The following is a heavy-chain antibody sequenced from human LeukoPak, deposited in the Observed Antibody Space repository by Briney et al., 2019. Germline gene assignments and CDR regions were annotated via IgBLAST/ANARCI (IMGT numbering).Heavy chain of an antibody. Sequence: PSETLSLTCTVSGGSFSSYYWSWIRQPPGKGLEWIGYMYYSGSANYNPSLKSRVTTSADMSKNQFPLKLRSVSAADTAVYYCARHRRGGTAEDAFDIWGQGTTVTVSS. D-gene: IGHD2-21*02. J-gene: IGHJ3*02. CDR1: GGSFSSYY. CDR2: MYYSGSA. CDR3: ARHRRGGTAEDAFDI. V-gene: IGHV4-59*08.